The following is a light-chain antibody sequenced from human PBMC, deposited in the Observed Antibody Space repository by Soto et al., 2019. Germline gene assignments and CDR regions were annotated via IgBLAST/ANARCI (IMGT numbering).Light chain of an antibody. V-gene: IGLV1-47*02. CDR1: SSNIGSNF. Sequence: QPVLTQPPSASGTPGQRVTISCSGSSSNIGSNFVSWYQQLPGTAPKVLIYSNNQRPSGVPDRFSGSRSGTSASLAISGLRSEDEADYYCAAWDDSPSGWAFGGGTKLTVL. J-gene: IGLJ3*02. CDR2: SNN. CDR3: AAWDDSPSGWA.